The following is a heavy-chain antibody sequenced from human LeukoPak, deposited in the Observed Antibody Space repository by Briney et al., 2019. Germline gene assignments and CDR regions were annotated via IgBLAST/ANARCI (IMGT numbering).Heavy chain of an antibody. V-gene: IGHV1-8*01. CDR1: GYTFNSYD. D-gene: IGHD2-2*01. CDR3: TRLVGCSSTSCYSPDNWFDP. CDR2: IKPNSGST. J-gene: IGHJ5*02. Sequence: ASVKVSCKASGYTFNSYDIHWVRQATGQGPEWMGWIKPNSGSTDSAQKFRGRVTLTTDTSTSTAYLELSSPTSEDTAVYYCTRLVGCSSTSCYSPDNWFDPWGQGTLVTVSP.